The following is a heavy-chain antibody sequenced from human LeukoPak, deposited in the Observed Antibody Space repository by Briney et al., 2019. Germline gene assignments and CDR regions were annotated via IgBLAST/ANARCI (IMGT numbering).Heavy chain of an antibody. J-gene: IGHJ6*02. Sequence: ASVKVSCKASGYTFTDYYMHWVRQAPGQGLEWIGWINPNSGATNYAQKFQGRVTMTRDTSISTAYMELSRLRSDDTAVYYCARVGYYYYGMDVWGQGTTVTVSS. CDR1: GYTFTDYY. CDR2: INPNSGAT. CDR3: ARVGYYYYGMDV. V-gene: IGHV1-2*02.